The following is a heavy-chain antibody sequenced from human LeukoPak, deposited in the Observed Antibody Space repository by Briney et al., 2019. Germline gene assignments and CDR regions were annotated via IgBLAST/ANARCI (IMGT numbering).Heavy chain of an antibody. V-gene: IGHV3-72*01. CDR3: AREVDYYGSGFTTYGMDV. CDR2: TRNKANSYTT. D-gene: IGHD3-10*01. Sequence: GGSLRLSCAASGFTFSDHYMDWVRQAPGKGLEWVGRTRNKANSYTTEYAASVKGRFTISRDDSKNSLYLQMNSLKTEDTAVYYCAREVDYYGSGFTTYGMDVWGQGTTVTVS. J-gene: IGHJ6*02. CDR1: GFTFSDHY.